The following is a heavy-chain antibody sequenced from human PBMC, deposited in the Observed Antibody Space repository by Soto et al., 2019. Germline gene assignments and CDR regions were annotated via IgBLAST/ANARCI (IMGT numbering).Heavy chain of an antibody. J-gene: IGHJ4*02. CDR2: ISGSGGTI. CDR3: ARETGLRSSGWSYYFDF. V-gene: IGHV3-48*02. CDR1: GLTLSSYS. Sequence: EVQLVESGGGMVQPGGSLRVSCAASGLTLSSYSMHWVRQAPGKGLEWVSYISGSGGTIYYADSVKGRFTISRDNAKNSLSVQMNSLRDEDTAVYFCARETGLRSSGWSYYFDFWGQGTRVTVSS. D-gene: IGHD6-19*01.